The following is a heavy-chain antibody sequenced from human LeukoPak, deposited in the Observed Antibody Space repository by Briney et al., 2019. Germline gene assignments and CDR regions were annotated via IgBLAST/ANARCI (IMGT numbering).Heavy chain of an antibody. D-gene: IGHD3-10*01. CDR2: ISSSSSYI. V-gene: IGHV3-21*01. Sequence: GGSLRLSCAASGFTFSSYSMNWVRQAPGKGLEWVSSISSSSSYIYYADSVKGRLTISRDNAKNSQYLQMNSLRAEDTAVYYCASCLWFGELYRFDPWGQGTLVTISS. CDR3: ASCLWFGELYRFDP. J-gene: IGHJ5*02. CDR1: GFTFSSYS.